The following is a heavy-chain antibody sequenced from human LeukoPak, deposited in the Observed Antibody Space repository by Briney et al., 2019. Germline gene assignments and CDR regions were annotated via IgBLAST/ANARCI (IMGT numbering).Heavy chain of an antibody. CDR1: GFTFDDYA. J-gene: IGHJ3*02. CDR3: ARDPGTTQTLHDAFDI. D-gene: IGHD1-7*01. Sequence: GRSLRLSCAASGFTFDDYAMHWVRQAPGKGLEWVSGISWNGGNIGYADSVKGRFIISRDNARNSLYLQMNSLRAEDTAVYYCARDPGTTQTLHDAFDIWGQGTMVTVSS. CDR2: ISWNGGNI. V-gene: IGHV3-9*01.